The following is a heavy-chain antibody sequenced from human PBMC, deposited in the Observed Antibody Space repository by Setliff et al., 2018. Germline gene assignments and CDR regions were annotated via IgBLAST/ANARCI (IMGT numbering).Heavy chain of an antibody. CDR2: VTIYNGNT. Sequence: GASVKVSCKASGYTFNNYGVAWVRQAPGQGLDWMGWVTIYNGNTKYAQNLQGRLTLSTDRSTSTVYMELGSLTTDGTAIYYCARVESMVRGKNILRHFDYWGQGTQGTVS. D-gene: IGHD3-10*01. V-gene: IGHV1-18*01. CDR3: ARVESMVRGKNILRHFDY. CDR1: GYTFNNYG. J-gene: IGHJ4*02.